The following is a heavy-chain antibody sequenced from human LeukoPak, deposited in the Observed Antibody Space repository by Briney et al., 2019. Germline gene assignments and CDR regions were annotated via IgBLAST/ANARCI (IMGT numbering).Heavy chain of an antibody. CDR2: IKQDGSEK. D-gene: IGHD6-19*01. CDR3: ARITYSSGWFPFDY. V-gene: IGHV3-7*01. Sequence: GGSLRLSCAASGFTFSSYWMSWVRQAPGKGLEWVANIKQDGSEKYYVDSVKGQFTISRDNAKNSLYLQMNSLRAEDTAVYYCARITYSSGWFPFDYWGQGTLVTVSS. CDR1: GFTFSSYW. J-gene: IGHJ4*02.